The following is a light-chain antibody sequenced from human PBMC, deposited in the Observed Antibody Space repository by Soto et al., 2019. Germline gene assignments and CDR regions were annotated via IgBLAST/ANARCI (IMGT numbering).Light chain of an antibody. Sequence: ALQMTQSPSSLSASVGDRVTITCRASQDIRTELGWYQQKPGKAPKLLIYAASTLHSGVPSRFSGSGSGTDFTLTISSLQPEDFATYYCLQDYNYPRPFGQGTKVEIK. V-gene: IGKV1-6*01. CDR2: AAS. CDR1: QDIRTE. CDR3: LQDYNYPRP. J-gene: IGKJ1*01.